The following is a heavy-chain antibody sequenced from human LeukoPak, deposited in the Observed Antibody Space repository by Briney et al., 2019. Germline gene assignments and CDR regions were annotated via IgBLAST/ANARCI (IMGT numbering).Heavy chain of an antibody. J-gene: IGHJ6*02. CDR3: ARFIPPSSGSPSIYYYYGMDV. Sequence: PSETLSLTCAVYGGSFSGYYWSWIRQPPGKGLEWIGEINHSGSTNYNPSLKSRVTISVDTSKNQFSLKLSSVTAADTAVYYCARFIPPSSGSPSIYYYYGMDVWGQGTTVTVSS. V-gene: IGHV4-34*01. CDR2: INHSGST. D-gene: IGHD2-15*01. CDR1: GGSFSGYY.